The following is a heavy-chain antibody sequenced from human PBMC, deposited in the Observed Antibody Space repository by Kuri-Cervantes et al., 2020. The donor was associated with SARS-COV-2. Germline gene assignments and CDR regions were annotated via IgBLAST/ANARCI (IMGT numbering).Heavy chain of an antibody. Sequence: GSLRLSCAVYGGSFSGYSWNWIRQPPGKGLEWIGEINDSGDTNYNPSLKSRLTISVHTSKSQLSLWLNSVTAADTAVYYCARGDIVVVPAAKTPYYYYYMDVWGKGTTVTVSS. V-gene: IGHV4-34*01. CDR1: GGSFSGYS. CDR2: INDSGDT. CDR3: ARGDIVVVPAAKTPYYYYYMDV. D-gene: IGHD2-2*01. J-gene: IGHJ6*03.